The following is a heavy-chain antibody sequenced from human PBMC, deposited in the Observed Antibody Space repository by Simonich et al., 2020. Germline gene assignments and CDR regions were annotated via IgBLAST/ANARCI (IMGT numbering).Heavy chain of an antibody. D-gene: IGHD3-22*01. Sequence: QVQLVQSGAEVKKPGASVKVSCKASGYTFTGYYMHWVRQAPGKGLEGMGRINPNSGSTNYAQKCQGRVTMTRDTSISTAYMELSRLRSDDTAVYYCARVNYDSSGYYYAYYFDYWGQGTLVTVSS. J-gene: IGHJ4*02. CDR1: GYTFTGYY. CDR3: ARVNYDSSGYYYAYYFDY. CDR2: INPNSGST. V-gene: IGHV1-2*06.